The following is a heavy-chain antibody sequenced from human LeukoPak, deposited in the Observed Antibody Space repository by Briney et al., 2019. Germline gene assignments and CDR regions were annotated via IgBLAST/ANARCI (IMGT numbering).Heavy chain of an antibody. V-gene: IGHV3-23*01. Sequence: GGSLRLSCAASGFTFSSYAMSWVRQAPGKGLEWASAISGSGGSTYYADSVKGRFTISRDNSKNTLYLQMNSLRAEDTAVYYCAKAPWGDYVPDFDYWGQGTLVTVSS. D-gene: IGHD4-17*01. CDR1: GFTFSSYA. J-gene: IGHJ4*02. CDR2: ISGSGGST. CDR3: AKAPWGDYVPDFDY.